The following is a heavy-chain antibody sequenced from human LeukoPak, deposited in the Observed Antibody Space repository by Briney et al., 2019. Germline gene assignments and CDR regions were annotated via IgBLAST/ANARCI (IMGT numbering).Heavy chain of an antibody. J-gene: IGHJ4*02. Sequence: EASVKVSCKASGYTFTSDDINWVRQATGQGPEWMGWMNPNSGNTGFAQKFQGRVTMTRDTSISTAYMELSSLRSEDTAVYYCASRKHYYDSSGYLGDYWGQGTLVTVSS. CDR3: ASRKHYYDSSGYLGDY. CDR1: GYTFTSDD. D-gene: IGHD3-22*01. V-gene: IGHV1-8*01. CDR2: MNPNSGNT.